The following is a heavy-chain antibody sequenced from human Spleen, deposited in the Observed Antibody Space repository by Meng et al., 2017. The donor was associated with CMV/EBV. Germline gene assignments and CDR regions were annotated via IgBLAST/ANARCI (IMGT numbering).Heavy chain of an antibody. CDR3: ARSYITAVFDH. Sequence: SGPTLVKPTQTLTLTCTFSGFSLSTSGMRVSWIRQPPGKALEWLARVDWDDDYFFTTSLETRLTITKDTSKNRVVLTMTNMDPVDTATYYCARSYITAVFDHWGQGILVTVS. CDR1: GFSLSTSGMR. D-gene: IGHD1-20*01. CDR2: VDWDDDY. V-gene: IGHV2-70D*14. J-gene: IGHJ4*02.